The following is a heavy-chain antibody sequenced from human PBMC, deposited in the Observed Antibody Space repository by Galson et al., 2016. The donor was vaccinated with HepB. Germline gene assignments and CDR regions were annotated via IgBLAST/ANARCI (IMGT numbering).Heavy chain of an antibody. Sequence: SVKVSCKASGYTFTSHYMHWVRQAPGQGLEWMGVITPSGGSTGYTQKFQGRLTMTRDTSTSTVYMKLSSVKSDDTAVYYCARASPYGDYLLDTWGQGTLVTVSP. D-gene: IGHD4-17*01. V-gene: IGHV1-46*01. CDR2: ITPSGGST. CDR1: GYTFTSHY. CDR3: ARASPYGDYLLDT. J-gene: IGHJ5*02.